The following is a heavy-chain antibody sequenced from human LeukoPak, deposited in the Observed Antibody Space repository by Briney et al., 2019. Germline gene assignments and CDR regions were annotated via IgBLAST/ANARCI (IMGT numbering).Heavy chain of an antibody. CDR1: GFTFSSYA. J-gene: IGHJ4*02. V-gene: IGHV3-23*01. CDR3: AKDSEYYDFWSGYHTSLFDY. CDR2: ISGSGGST. Sequence: GGSLRLSCAASGFTFSSYAMSWVRQAPGKGLEWVSAISGSGGSTYYADSVKGRFTISRDNSKNTLYLQMNSLRAEDTAVYYCAKDSEYYDFWSGYHTSLFDYWGQETLVTVSS. D-gene: IGHD3-3*01.